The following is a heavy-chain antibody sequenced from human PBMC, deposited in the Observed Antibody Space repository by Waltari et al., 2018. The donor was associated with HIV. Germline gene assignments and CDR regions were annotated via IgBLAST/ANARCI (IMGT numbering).Heavy chain of an antibody. J-gene: IGHJ4*02. CDR3: AAHLEAVPEAVSEYFEF. CDR2: FDGEDNEA. CDR1: GYTLSDMS. Sequence: QVQLEQSGAEVKTTGASVKVSCQVSGYTLSDMSMHGVRQAPGKGPGWIGYFDGEDNEASDAAKFQGRVTMTQDASADTAYMELSSLRSEDTAVYFCAAHLEAVPEAVSEYFEFWGQGALVIVSS. V-gene: IGHV1-24*01. D-gene: IGHD6-13*01.